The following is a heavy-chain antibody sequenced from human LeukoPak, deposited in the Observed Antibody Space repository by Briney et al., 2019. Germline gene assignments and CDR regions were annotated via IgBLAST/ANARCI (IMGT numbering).Heavy chain of an antibody. CDR3: ARFRYSYASPMAGYDAFDI. D-gene: IGHD5-18*01. V-gene: IGHV1-69*05. J-gene: IGHJ3*02. CDR1: GGTFSSYA. CDR2: IIPIFGTG. Sequence: SVKVSCKASGGTFSSYAISWVRQAPGQGLEWMGRIIPIFGTGNYAQKFQGRVTITTDESTSTAYMELSSLRSEDTAVYYCARFRYSYASPMAGYDAFDIWGQGTMVTVSS.